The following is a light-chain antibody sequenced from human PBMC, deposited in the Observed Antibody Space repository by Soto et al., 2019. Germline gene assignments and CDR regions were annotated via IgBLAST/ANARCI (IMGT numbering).Light chain of an antibody. CDR1: QSISNNH. J-gene: IGKJ1*01. CDR3: QQYGSSGT. CDR2: GAS. V-gene: IGKV3-20*01. Sequence: EIVLTQSPGTLSLSPGERVTLSCRASQSISNNHLAWYQQRSGQAPRLVIYGASSRASAVPDRFSGSGSGADFTLTISRLEPEDFAVYYCQQYGSSGTFGQVTTGDSK.